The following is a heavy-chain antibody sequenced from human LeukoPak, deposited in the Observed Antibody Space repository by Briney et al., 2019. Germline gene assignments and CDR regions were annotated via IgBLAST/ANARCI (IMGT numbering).Heavy chain of an antibody. CDR2: ISAYNGNT. CDR3: ARDEMGSVIAEAGILDY. D-gene: IGHD6-13*01. CDR1: GYTSTSYG. J-gene: IGHJ4*02. V-gene: IGHV1-18*01. Sequence: ASVKVSCKASGYTSTSYGISWLRQAPEQGLEWMGWISAYNGNTNYAQKLQGRVTMTTETSTSTAYMELRSLRSDDTAVYYCARDEMGSVIAEAGILDYWGQGTLVTVSS.